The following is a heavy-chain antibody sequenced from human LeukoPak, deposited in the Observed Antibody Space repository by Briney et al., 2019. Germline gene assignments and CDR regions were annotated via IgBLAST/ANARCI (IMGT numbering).Heavy chain of an antibody. CDR2: IYYSGST. V-gene: IGHV4-59*12. D-gene: IGHD3-10*01. CDR1: GGSISSYY. CDR3: ARAVITMVRGARYYGMDV. Sequence: SETLSLTCTVSGGSISSYYWSWIRQPPGKGLEWIGYIYYSGSTNYNPSLKSRVTISVDTSKNQFSLKLSSVTAADTAVYYCARAVITMVRGARYYGMDVWGQGTTVTVSS. J-gene: IGHJ6*02.